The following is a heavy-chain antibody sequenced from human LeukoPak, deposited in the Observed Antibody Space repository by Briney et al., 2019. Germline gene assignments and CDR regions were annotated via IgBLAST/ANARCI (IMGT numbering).Heavy chain of an antibody. CDR1: GGSISSYY. Sequence: SETLSLTCTVSGGSISSYYWSWIRQPPGKGLEWIGYIYYSGSTNYNPSLKSRVTISVDTSKNQFSLKLSSVTAADTAVYYCARGRLLDYGSGSYYGWFDPWGQGTLVTVSS. D-gene: IGHD3-10*01. V-gene: IGHV4-59*01. CDR3: ARGRLLDYGSGSYYGWFDP. J-gene: IGHJ5*02. CDR2: IYYSGST.